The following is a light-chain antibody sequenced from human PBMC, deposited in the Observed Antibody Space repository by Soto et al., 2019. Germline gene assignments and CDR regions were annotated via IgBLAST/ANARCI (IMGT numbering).Light chain of an antibody. CDR2: GAS. J-gene: IGKJ2*01. V-gene: IGKV3D-15*01. CDR3: QQYNNWPYT. CDR1: QSVSSY. Sequence: LVLTQSPGTLSLSPGERATLSCRASQSVSSYLALYQQKPGQAPRLLIYGASTRATGIPARFSGSGSGTEFTLTISSLQSEDFAVYYCQQYNNWPYTLGQGTKVDI.